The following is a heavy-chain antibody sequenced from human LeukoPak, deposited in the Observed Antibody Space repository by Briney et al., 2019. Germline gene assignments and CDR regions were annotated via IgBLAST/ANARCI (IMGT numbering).Heavy chain of an antibody. CDR3: ARRIFSAQFRPLLYSSMDV. CDR2: IANNGNA. J-gene: IGHJ6*03. V-gene: IGHV4-59*08. D-gene: IGHD2/OR15-2a*01. Sequence: PSETLSLTCSVSGDSISSSSWTWIRQSPGKGLESLGYIANNGNAKYKSSFEGRVTMSVDTSKSQFSLTLSSVTAADTAVYYCARRIFSAQFRPLLYSSMDVWGKGTAVIVSS. CDR1: GDSISSSS.